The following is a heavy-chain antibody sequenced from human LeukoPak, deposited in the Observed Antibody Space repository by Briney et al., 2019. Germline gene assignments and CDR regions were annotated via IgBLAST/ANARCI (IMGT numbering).Heavy chain of an antibody. V-gene: IGHV3-48*01. J-gene: IGHJ4*02. CDR1: GLTISSYS. Sequence: PGGSLRLSCAASGLTISSYSMNWVRQAPGKGLQWVSYISSSSSTIYYADSVKGRFTISRDNAKNSLYLQMNSLRAEDTAVYYCAKLVAGVTMVRGVIIGGYFDCWGQGTLVTVSS. CDR2: ISSSSSTI. D-gene: IGHD3-10*01. CDR3: AKLVAGVTMVRGVIIGGYFDC.